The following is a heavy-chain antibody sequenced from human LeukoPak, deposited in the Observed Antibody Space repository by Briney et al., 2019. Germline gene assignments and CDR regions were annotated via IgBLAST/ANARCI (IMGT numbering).Heavy chain of an antibody. CDR2: ISSSSSYI. J-gene: IGHJ4*02. V-gene: IGHV3-21*04. CDR3: AKCGGVEAPEDFDY. D-gene: IGHD3-16*01. Sequence: PGGSLRLSCAASGFTFSSYSMNWVRQAPGKGLEWVSSISSSSSYIYYADSVKGRFTISRDNSKNTLYLQMNSLRAEDTAVYYCAKCGGVEAPEDFDYWGQGTLVTVSS. CDR1: GFTFSSYS.